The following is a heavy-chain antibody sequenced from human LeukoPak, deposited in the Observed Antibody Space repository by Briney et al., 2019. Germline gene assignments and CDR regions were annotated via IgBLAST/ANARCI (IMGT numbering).Heavy chain of an antibody. CDR1: GFTFSSYG. CDR2: ISYDGSNK. D-gene: IGHD3-22*01. V-gene: IGHV3-30*03. J-gene: IGHJ3*02. Sequence: GGSLRLSCAASGFTFSSYGMHWVRQAPGKGLEWVAVISYDGSNKYYADSVKGRFTISRDNAKNSLYLQMNSLRAEDTAVYYCARVGYYDSSGYRAFDIWGQGTMVTVSS. CDR3: ARVGYYDSSGYRAFDI.